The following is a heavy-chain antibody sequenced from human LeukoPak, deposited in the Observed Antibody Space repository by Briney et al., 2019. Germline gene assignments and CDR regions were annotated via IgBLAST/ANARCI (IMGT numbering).Heavy chain of an antibody. V-gene: IGHV3-11*04. Sequence: GGSLRLSCAASGFTFSDYYMSWIRQAPGKGLEWVSYISSSGSTIYYADSVKGRFTISRDNAKNSLYLQMNSLRAEDTAVYYCARDRTGYRSGYLYNPDAFDIWGQGTMVTVSS. D-gene: IGHD5-18*01. CDR2: ISSSGSTI. CDR3: ARDRTGYRSGYLYNPDAFDI. J-gene: IGHJ3*02. CDR1: GFTFSDYY.